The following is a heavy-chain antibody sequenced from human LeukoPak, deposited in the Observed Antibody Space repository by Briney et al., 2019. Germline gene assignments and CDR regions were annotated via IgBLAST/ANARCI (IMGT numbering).Heavy chain of an antibody. CDR3: AKNYYDSSGSDAFDI. CDR1: GFTFSDYY. J-gene: IGHJ3*02. D-gene: IGHD3-22*01. V-gene: IGHV3-11*01. CDR2: ISSSGSTT. Sequence: GGSLRLSCAASGFTFSDYYMSWIRQAPGKGLEWVSYISSSGSTTYYADSVKGRFTISRDNSKNTLYLQMNSLRAEDTAVYYCAKNYYDSSGSDAFDIWGQGTMVTVSS.